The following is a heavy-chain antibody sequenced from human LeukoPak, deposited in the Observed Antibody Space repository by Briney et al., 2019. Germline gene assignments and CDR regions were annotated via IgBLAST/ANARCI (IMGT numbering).Heavy chain of an antibody. CDR1: GFTFSSYA. Sequence: GGSLRLSCAASGFTFSSYAMSWVRQPPGKGLEWVSSISSSSSFIKFADSLKGRFTISRDNAKNSLYLQMNSLRAEDTAVYYCASFGSGSNLDAFDIWGQGTMVTVSS. D-gene: IGHD3-10*01. CDR2: ISSSSSFI. CDR3: ASFGSGSNLDAFDI. V-gene: IGHV3-21*01. J-gene: IGHJ3*02.